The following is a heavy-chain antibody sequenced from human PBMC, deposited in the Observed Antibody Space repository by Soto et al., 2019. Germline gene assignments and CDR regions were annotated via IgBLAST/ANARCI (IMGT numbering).Heavy chain of an antibody. CDR3: ARHGVVVPAAIGEDYYYYCGMDV. V-gene: IGHV5-51*01. Sequence: PGASLKISCKGSGYSFTSYWIGWVRQMPGKGLEWMGIIYPGDSDTRYSPSFQGQVTISADKSISTAHLQWSSLKASDTAMYYCARHGVVVPAAIGEDYYYYCGMDVWGQGTTVTVSS. CDR2: IYPGDSDT. J-gene: IGHJ6*02. D-gene: IGHD2-2*02. CDR1: GYSFTSYW.